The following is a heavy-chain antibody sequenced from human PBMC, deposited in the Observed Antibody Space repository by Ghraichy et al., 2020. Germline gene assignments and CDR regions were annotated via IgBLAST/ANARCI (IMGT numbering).Heavy chain of an antibody. Sequence: GGSLRLSCAASGFTFSDYYMSWIRQAPGKGLEWVSYISSSGSTIYYADSVKGRFTISRDNAKNSLYLQMNSLRAEDTAVYYCARDAITIFGVVIPTFDYWGQGTLVTVSS. CDR1: GFTFSDYY. CDR3: ARDAITIFGVVIPTFDY. D-gene: IGHD3-3*01. V-gene: IGHV3-11*04. J-gene: IGHJ4*02. CDR2: ISSSGSTI.